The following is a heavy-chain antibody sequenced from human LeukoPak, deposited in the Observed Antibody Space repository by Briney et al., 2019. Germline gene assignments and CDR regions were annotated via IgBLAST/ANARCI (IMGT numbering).Heavy chain of an antibody. J-gene: IGHJ4*02. CDR2: ITGSGGST. V-gene: IGHV3-23*01. CDR1: GFTFSNYG. CDR3: AKDNWREWLLPY. D-gene: IGHD3-3*01. Sequence: HPGGSLRLSCAASGFTFSNYGMSWVRQAPGKGLEWDSAITGSGGSTYYADSVKGRFTISRDNSKNTLYLQMNSLRAEDTAVYYCAKDNWREWLLPYWGQGTLVTVSS.